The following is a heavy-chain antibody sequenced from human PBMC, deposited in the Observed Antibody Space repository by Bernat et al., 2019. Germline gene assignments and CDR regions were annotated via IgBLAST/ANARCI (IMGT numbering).Heavy chain of an antibody. D-gene: IGHD6-6*01. J-gene: IGHJ6*02. V-gene: IGHV3-30*14. Sequence: QVQLVESGGGVVQLGRSLRLSCAASGFTFSTYTMHWVRQAPGKGLEWVAVISYDGSNKYYADSVKGRFTISRDNSKNTLYLQMNSLRAEDTAVYYCARVRIAARRQRYYYYGMDVWGQGTTVTVSS. CDR1: GFTFSTYT. CDR3: ARVRIAARRQRYYYYGMDV. CDR2: ISYDGSNK.